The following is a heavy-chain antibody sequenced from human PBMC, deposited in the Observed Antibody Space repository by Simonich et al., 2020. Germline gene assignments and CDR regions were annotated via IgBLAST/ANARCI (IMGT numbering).Heavy chain of an antibody. CDR1: GFTFRSYS. CDR2: ISNSMSYM. V-gene: IGHV3-21*01. J-gene: IGHJ3*02. Sequence: EVQLVESGGGLVKPGGSLRLSCAASGFTFRSYSMNWVRQAPGKGREWVQPISNSMSYMYYADSVKGRFTIARDKAKNSLYLQMNSLSAEDTAVYYCAREQARGGAFDIWGQGTMVTVSS. CDR3: AREQARGGAFDI. D-gene: IGHD3-16*01.